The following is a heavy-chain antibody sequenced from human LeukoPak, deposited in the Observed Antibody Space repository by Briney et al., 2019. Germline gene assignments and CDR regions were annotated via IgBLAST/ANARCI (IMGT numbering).Heavy chain of an antibody. CDR1: GGSISSGDYY. V-gene: IGHV4-30-4*01. Sequence: SQTLSLTCTVSGGSISSGDYYWSWIRQPPGKGLEWIGYIYYSGSTYYNPSLKSRVTISVDTSKSQFSLKLSSVTAADTAVYYCARGKPYGDYVGNFDYWGQGTLVTVSS. CDR2: IYYSGST. D-gene: IGHD4-17*01. CDR3: ARGKPYGDYVGNFDY. J-gene: IGHJ4*02.